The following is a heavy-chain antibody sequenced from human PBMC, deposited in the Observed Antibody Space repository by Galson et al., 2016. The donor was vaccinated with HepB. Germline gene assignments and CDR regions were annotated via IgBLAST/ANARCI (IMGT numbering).Heavy chain of an antibody. CDR2: IYSGGRP. Sequence: SLRLSCAASGFTVSSNFIIWVRQAPGTGLEWVSVIYSGGRPYDADSVKGRFTISRDTSKNTVYLQMHSLRREDTAVYYCAKEGIGSWCFDYWGLGTLVVVS. CDR1: GFTVSSNF. J-gene: IGHJ4*02. CDR3: AKEGIGSWCFDY. V-gene: IGHV3-53*01. D-gene: IGHD6-13*01.